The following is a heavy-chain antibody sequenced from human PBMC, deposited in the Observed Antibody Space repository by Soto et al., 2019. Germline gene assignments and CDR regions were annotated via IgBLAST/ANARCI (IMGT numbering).Heavy chain of an antibody. D-gene: IGHD4-17*01. CDR1: GDSIGSTSHY. J-gene: IGHJ3*01. CDR2: ISYSGAT. Sequence: QVQLQESGPGLVRPAETLSLTCSVSGDSIGSTSHYWSWIRLHPGKGLEYSGYISYSGATYYSPSLVSPVTISVDASKNQCTLKLTSVTAEDSARCYCARFSDSGDKRDDFDVGGPGTMVTVSS. CDR3: ARFSDSGDKRDDFDV. V-gene: IGHV4-31*01.